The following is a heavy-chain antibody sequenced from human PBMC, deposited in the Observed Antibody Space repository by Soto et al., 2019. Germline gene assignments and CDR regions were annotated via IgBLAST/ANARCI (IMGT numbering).Heavy chain of an antibody. Sequence: QVQLVQSGPEVKKPGASVNVSCKASAYSYTSYGISWVRQAPGQGLEWMGWISAYNGQTNYAQKCRGSDTFTTDASTTTAFMQLRSLRSDDTAMYFCARDGRKELWAEGLTGMDVWGQGTTVTV. CDR1: AYSYTSYG. CDR3: ARDGRKELWAEGLTGMDV. D-gene: IGHD3-16*01. J-gene: IGHJ6*02. CDR2: ISAYNGQT. V-gene: IGHV1-18*01.